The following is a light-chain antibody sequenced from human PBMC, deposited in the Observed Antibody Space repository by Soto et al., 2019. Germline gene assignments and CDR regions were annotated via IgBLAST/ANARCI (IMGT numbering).Light chain of an antibody. J-gene: IGLJ3*02. CDR1: SSNIGAGYD. CDR3: QSHDSSLSGRV. V-gene: IGLV1-40*01. CDR2: ANT. Sequence: QSVLTQPPSVSGAPGQRVTIPCTGSSSNIGAGYDVHWYQQLPGTAPKLLIYANTNRPSGVPDRFSGSKSGTSASLAITGLQAEDEADYYCQSHDSSLSGRVFGGGTQLTVL.